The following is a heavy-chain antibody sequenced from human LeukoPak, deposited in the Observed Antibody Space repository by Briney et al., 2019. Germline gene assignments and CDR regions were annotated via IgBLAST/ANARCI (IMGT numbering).Heavy chain of an antibody. Sequence: SETLSLTCSVSGDSISPYYWNWIRQPPGKGLEWIGEIYYRGSTNYNPSLKSRVSMSVDTSEKQFSLRLNSVTAADTAVYFCARWGVGNYCFDYWGLGTLVTVSS. CDR2: IYYRGST. D-gene: IGHD1-26*01. J-gene: IGHJ4*02. V-gene: IGHV4-59*08. CDR3: ARWGVGNYCFDY. CDR1: GDSISPYY.